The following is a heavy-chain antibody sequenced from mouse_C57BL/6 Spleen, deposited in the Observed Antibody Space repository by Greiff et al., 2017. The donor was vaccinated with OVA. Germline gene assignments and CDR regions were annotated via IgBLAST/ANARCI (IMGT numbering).Heavy chain of an antibody. CDR3: ATYYYGVYAMDY. CDR2: ISDGGSYT. J-gene: IGHJ4*01. D-gene: IGHD1-1*01. V-gene: IGHV5-4*01. CDR1: GFTFSSYA. Sequence: EVQLVESGGGLVKPGGSLKLSCAASGFTFSSYAMSWVRQTPEKRLEWVATISDGGSYTYYPDNVKGRFTISRDNAKNNLYLQMSHLKSEDTAMYYCATYYYGVYAMDYWGQGTSVTVSS.